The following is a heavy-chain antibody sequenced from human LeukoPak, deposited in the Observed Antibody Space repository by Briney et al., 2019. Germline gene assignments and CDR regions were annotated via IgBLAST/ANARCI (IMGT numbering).Heavy chain of an antibody. Sequence: PSETLSLTCTVSGGSISNSSHYWGWIRQPPGKGLEWIGSIYYSGSTYYNPSLESRVTISVDTSKNQFSLKVSSVTAADTAVYYCARRGASSSEEYWGQGTLDIVSS. J-gene: IGHJ4*02. D-gene: IGHD6-6*01. V-gene: IGHV4-39*01. CDR1: GGSISNSSHY. CDR3: ARRGASSSEEY. CDR2: IYYSGST.